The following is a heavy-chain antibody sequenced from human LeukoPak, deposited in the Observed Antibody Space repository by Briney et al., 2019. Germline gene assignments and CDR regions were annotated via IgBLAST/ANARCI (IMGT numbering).Heavy chain of an antibody. CDR2: IIPILGIA. Sequence: ASVKVSCKASGGTFSSYAISWVRQAPGQGLEWMGRIIPILGIANYAQKFQGRVTITADKSTSTAYMELSSLRSEDTAVYYCVRDGRLRNFDYWGQGTLVTVSS. V-gene: IGHV1-69*04. D-gene: IGHD2-8*01. CDR1: GGTFSSYA. CDR3: VRDGRLRNFDY. J-gene: IGHJ4*02.